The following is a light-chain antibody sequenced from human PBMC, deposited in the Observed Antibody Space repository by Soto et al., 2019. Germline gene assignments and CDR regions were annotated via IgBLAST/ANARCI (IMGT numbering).Light chain of an antibody. V-gene: IGLV2-14*03. CDR1: SSDVGGYDY. CDR2: DVN. Sequence: QSVLTQPASVSGSPGQSITISCTGTSSDVGGYDYVSWYQQHPGKAPKLMIYDVNNRPSGVSNRFSGSKSGNTASLTISGLQAEDGSDYYCSSYTSSSTLVFGGGTKLTVL. CDR3: SSYTSSSTLV. J-gene: IGLJ2*01.